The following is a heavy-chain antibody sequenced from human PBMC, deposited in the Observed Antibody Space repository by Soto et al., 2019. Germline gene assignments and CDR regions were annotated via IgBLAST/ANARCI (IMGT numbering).Heavy chain of an antibody. CDR2: ISNTGGGT. V-gene: IGHV3-23*01. CDR3: ARVIGIAVAGYYFDY. J-gene: IGHJ4*02. CDR1: GFTFNNYA. Sequence: GGSLRLSCAASGFTFNNYAMNWVRQAPGMGLEWVATISNTGGGTYYADSVKGQVSISADKSISTAYLQWSRLKASDTAMYYCARVIGIAVAGYYFDYWGQGTLVTVSS. D-gene: IGHD6-19*01.